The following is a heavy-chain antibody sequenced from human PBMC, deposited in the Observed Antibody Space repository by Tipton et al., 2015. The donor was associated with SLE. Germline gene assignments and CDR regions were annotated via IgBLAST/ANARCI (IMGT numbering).Heavy chain of an antibody. CDR1: GYAISSGYY. CDR2: VHHSGST. Sequence: TLSLTCSVSGYAISSGYYWGWIRQSPGMGLEWIGSVHHSGSTDYNPSLKSRVIMSVDTSKNQFSLNLISVTAADTAVYYCARLPRSGGWYEDYWSQGILVTVSS. V-gene: IGHV4-38-2*02. CDR3: ARLPRSGGWYEDY. D-gene: IGHD6-19*01. J-gene: IGHJ4*02.